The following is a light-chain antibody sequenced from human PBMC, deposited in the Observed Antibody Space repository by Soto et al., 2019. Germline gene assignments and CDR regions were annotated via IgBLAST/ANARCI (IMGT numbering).Light chain of an antibody. CDR2: GAS. CDR1: QDLTIN. J-gene: IGKJ3*01. Sequence: DIQLTQSPSFPSASVGDRVSITCRASQDLTINLAWYQQKPGKAPKLLIYGASTLQSGVPSRFSGGGSGTEFTLTISSLQPEDFAIYYCQQLYSSPFTFGPGTKVDIK. V-gene: IGKV1-9*01. CDR3: QQLYSSPFT.